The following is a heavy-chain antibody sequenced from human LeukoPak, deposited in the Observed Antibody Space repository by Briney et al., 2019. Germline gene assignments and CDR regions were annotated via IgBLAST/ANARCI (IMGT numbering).Heavy chain of an antibody. V-gene: IGHV3-30*03. Sequence: GGSLRLSCAASGFTFSSYGMHWVRQAPGKGLEWVAVISYDGSNKYYADSVKGRFTISRDNAKNTVYVQMNSLRAEDTAVYYCIRARPDCSSTSCPFEYWGQGTLVTVSS. CDR3: IRARPDCSSTSCPFEY. J-gene: IGHJ4*02. CDR2: ISYDGSNK. CDR1: GFTFSSYG. D-gene: IGHD2-2*01.